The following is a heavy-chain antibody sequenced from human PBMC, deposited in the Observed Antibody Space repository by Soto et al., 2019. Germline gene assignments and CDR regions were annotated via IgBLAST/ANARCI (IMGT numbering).Heavy chain of an antibody. CDR2: ISYDGSNK. J-gene: IGHJ4*02. V-gene: IGHV3-30-3*01. Sequence: GGSLRLSCAASGFTFSSYAMHWVRQAPGKGLEWVAVISYDGSNKYYADSVKGRFTISRDNSKNTLYLQMNSLRAEDTAVYYCARGGWQWLVQGGGNFDYWGQGTLVTVSS. CDR1: GFTFSSYA. D-gene: IGHD6-19*01. CDR3: ARGGWQWLVQGGGNFDY.